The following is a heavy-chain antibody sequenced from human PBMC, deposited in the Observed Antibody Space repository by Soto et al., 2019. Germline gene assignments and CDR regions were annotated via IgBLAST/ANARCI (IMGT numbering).Heavy chain of an antibody. D-gene: IGHD3-22*01. CDR1: GYTFTSNG. CDR3: ARDQLNNYDSSGYGCFDP. Sequence: ASVQVSCKASGYTFTSNGSSWVCQAPEQGLEWMGWISAYNGNTNYAQKLQGRVTMTTDTSTSTAYMELRSLRSDDTAVYYCARDQLNNYDSSGYGCFDPWGQGTLVTVSS. J-gene: IGHJ5*02. CDR2: ISAYNGNT. V-gene: IGHV1-18*01.